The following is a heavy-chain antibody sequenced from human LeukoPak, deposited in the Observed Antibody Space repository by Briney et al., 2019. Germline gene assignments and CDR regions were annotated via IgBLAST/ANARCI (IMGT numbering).Heavy chain of an antibody. CDR1: GYTFTGYY. D-gene: IGHD3-22*01. V-gene: IGHV1-2*02. CDR2: INPNSGGT. CDR3: ARDPYYYDSSGYHDWYFDL. J-gene: IGHJ2*01. Sequence: ASVKVSCTASGYTFTGYYMHWVRQAPGQGLEWMGWINPNSGGTNYAQKFQGRVTMTRDTSISTAYMELSRLRSDDTAVYYCARDPYYYDSSGYHDWYFDLWGRGTLVTVSS.